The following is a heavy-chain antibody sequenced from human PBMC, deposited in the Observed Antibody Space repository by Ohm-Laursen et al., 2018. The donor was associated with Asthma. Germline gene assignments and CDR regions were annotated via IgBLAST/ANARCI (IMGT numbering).Heavy chain of an antibody. Sequence: GSLRLSCSASGFPFNTSCMTWVRQVPGKGLEWVANIKPDGTENAYLDSVRGRFTISKDNAKNSLFLQMNSLRGEDTALYYCARDSGWNALDYWGQGTLVSVSS. J-gene: IGHJ4*02. CDR1: GFPFNTSC. V-gene: IGHV3-7*05. D-gene: IGHD1-1*01. CDR3: ARDSGWNALDY. CDR2: IKPDGTEN.